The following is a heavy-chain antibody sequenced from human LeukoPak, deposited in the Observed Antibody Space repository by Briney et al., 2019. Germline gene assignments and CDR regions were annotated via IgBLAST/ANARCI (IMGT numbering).Heavy chain of an antibody. CDR1: GFTFSSYS. D-gene: IGHD3-10*01. CDR3: ARVLGPGVVDY. CDR2: ISSSSSYI. J-gene: IGHJ4*02. V-gene: IGHV3-21*01. Sequence: GGSLRLSCAASGFTFSSYSMNWVRQAPGKGLEWVSSISSSSSYIYYADSVKGRFTISRDNAKNSLYLQMNSLRAEDTAVYYCARVLGPGVVDYWGQGTLVTDSS.